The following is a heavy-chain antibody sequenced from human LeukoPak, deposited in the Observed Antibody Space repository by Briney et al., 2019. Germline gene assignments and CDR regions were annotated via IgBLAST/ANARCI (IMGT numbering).Heavy chain of an antibody. CDR2: ISSSSSYV. Sequence: GGSLRLSCAASGFTFSSYSMNWVRQAPGKGLEWVSSISSSSSYVYYADSVKGRFTISRDNAKNSLYLQMNSLRAEDTAMYYCAKDRSAPHMLWNAFDIWGQGTMVTVSS. J-gene: IGHJ3*02. CDR1: GFTFSSYS. CDR3: AKDRSAPHMLWNAFDI. V-gene: IGHV3-21*06. D-gene: IGHD2-8*01.